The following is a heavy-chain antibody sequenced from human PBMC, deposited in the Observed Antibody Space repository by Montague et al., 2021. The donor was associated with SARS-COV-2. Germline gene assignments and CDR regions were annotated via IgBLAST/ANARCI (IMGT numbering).Heavy chain of an antibody. CDR3: TRLPRGSGTWGYFDY. D-gene: IGHD3-10*01. CDR1: DGSIRSYY. CDR2: MHDSGTA. V-gene: IGHV4-59*08. Sequence: SETLSLNCNVSDGSIRSYYWNWMRQTPGKGLEWIGYMHDSGTANYNPSLRSRVTLMVDASRNQFSLELSSVTAADTAMYYCTRLPRGSGTWGYFDYWAQGTLVTVSS. J-gene: IGHJ4*02.